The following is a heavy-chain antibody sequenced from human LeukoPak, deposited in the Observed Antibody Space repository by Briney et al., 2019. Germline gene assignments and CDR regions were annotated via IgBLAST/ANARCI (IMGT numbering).Heavy chain of an antibody. V-gene: IGHV3-23*01. D-gene: IGHD6-13*01. J-gene: IGHJ4*02. CDR3: AKDQKSIAATGYDY. CDR2: ISGSGGST. CDR1: GFTFANYA. Sequence: GGSLRLSCAASGFTFANYAMSWVRQGPGKGLEWVSTISGSGGSTYYADSVKGRFTISRDNSKNTLFLQMNSLRADDTAVYFCAKDQKSIAATGYDYWGQGTLVTVSS.